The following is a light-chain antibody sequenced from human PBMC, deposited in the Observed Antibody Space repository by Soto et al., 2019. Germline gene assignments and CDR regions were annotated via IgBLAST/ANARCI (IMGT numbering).Light chain of an antibody. CDR1: SSDIGTYKY. CDR3: SSYSSGSTLGV. Sequence: QSVLTQPASVSGSPGQSVTITCAETSSDIGTYKYVSWYQHHPGKVPQLLIYEVSNRPSGISSRFSASKSGNTASLTISGLQPEDEADYYCSSYSSGSTLGVFGGGTKLTVL. J-gene: IGLJ3*02. V-gene: IGLV2-14*01. CDR2: EVS.